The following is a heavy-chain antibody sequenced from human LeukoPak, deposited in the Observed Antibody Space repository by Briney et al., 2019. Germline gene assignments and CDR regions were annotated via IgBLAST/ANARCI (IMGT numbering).Heavy chain of an antibody. D-gene: IGHD7-27*01. CDR2: IRSKAFGETA. CDR3: TRDRGSSTLGDY. Sequence: GGSLRLSCAASGFSFNAYWMHWVRQAPGKGLEWVGFIRSKAFGETAEYAASVKGRFTISRDDSKSIAYLQMNSLKTEDTAVYYCTRDRGSSTLGDYWGQGTLVTVSS. CDR1: GFSFNAYW. J-gene: IGHJ4*02. V-gene: IGHV3-49*04.